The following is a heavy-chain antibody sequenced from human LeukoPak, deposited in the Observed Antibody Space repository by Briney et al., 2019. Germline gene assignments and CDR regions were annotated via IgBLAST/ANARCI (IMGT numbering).Heavy chain of an antibody. CDR1: GFSFSSYA. CDR2: ISGSGIST. J-gene: IGHJ3*02. D-gene: IGHD1-26*01. V-gene: IGHV3-23*01. CDR3: AKAVSENSYDASDI. Sequence: GGSLRLSCAASGFSFSSYAMSWVRQSPGMGLEWVSSISGSGISTYYADSVKGRFTISRDSSKNTLYLQMNSLRAEDTAVYYCAKAVSENSYDASDIWGQGTMVTVSS.